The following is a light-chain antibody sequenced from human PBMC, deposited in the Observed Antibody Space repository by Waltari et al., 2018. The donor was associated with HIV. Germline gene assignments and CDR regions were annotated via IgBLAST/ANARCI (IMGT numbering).Light chain of an antibody. V-gene: IGLV3-25*03. CDR3: QSTDRSGSYIT. CDR2: KDS. Sequence: SYELTQPPSLSVSPGQTARITCSGDALSMQYGYWYQQKPGQAPVLIIYKDSERSSGIPKRFAGSSSVTTVTLTISGAQDEDEAAYFCQSTDRSGSYITFGGGTKLTVL. CDR1: ALSMQY. J-gene: IGLJ2*01.